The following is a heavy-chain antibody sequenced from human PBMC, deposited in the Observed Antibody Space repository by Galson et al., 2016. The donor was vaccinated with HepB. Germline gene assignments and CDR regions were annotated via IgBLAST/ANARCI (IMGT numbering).Heavy chain of an antibody. CDR1: GFSFSTYT. J-gene: IGHJ3*01. V-gene: IGHV3-21*01. Sequence: SLRLSCAASGFSFSTYTMNWVRQAPGKGLEWISYISSSSAYVDYADSVKGRFTISRENATNTLYLQMNSLRAEDTAVYYCARDRSRFSSGYYTGARDVFAVWGQGTVVTVSS. CDR3: ARDRSRFSSGYYTGARDVFAV. CDR2: ISSSSAYV. D-gene: IGHD3-3*01.